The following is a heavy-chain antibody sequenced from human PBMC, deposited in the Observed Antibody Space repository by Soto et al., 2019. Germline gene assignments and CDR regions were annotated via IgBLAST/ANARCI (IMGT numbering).Heavy chain of an antibody. CDR3: ARAYSSSWYQCFFDF. J-gene: IGHJ4*02. CDR1: GYRVSISV. Sequence: SVEIASAASGYRVSISVIAWLLKAPGQGLEWMGWISTYNGNTNYAQNVQGRVTMTTDTSTSTAYMELRSLSSDDTAVYYCARAYSSSWYQCFFDFWGQGTLVTVSS. D-gene: IGHD6-13*01. V-gene: IGHV1-18*01. CDR2: ISTYNGNT.